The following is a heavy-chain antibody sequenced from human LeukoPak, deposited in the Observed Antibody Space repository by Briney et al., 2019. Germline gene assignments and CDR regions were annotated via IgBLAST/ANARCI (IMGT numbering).Heavy chain of an antibody. D-gene: IGHD3-10*01. J-gene: IGHJ3*02. CDR1: GYTFTSYY. Sequence: ASVKVSCKASGYTFTSYYIHWVRQAPGQGLEWMGWISAYNGNTNYAQKLQGRVTMTTDTSTSTAYMELRSLRSDDTAVYYCARGGWTTMVKGAFDIWGQGTMVTVSS. V-gene: IGHV1-18*01. CDR2: ISAYNGNT. CDR3: ARGGWTTMVKGAFDI.